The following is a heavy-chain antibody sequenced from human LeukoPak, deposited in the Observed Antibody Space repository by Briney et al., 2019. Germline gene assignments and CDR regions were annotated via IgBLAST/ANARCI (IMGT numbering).Heavy chain of an antibody. J-gene: IGHJ4*02. D-gene: IGHD6-13*01. CDR1: GFTFSSYS. CDR2: ISSSSSYI. CDR3: ANRAGYSSSWYPY. Sequence: TGGSLRLSCAASGFTFSSYSMNWVRQAPGKGLEWVSSISSSSSYIYYADSVKGRFTISRDNAKNSLYLQMSSLRAEDTAVYYCANRAGYSSSWYPYWGQGTLVTVSS. V-gene: IGHV3-21*04.